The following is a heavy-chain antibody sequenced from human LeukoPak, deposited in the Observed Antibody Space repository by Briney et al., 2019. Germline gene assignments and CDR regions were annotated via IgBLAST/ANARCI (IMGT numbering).Heavy chain of an antibody. V-gene: IGHV4-61*01. CDR3: ARIAAAARRGWFDP. CDR2: IDHSGST. CDR1: SGSVSSGSSY. J-gene: IGHJ5*02. Sequence: SETLSLTCTVSSGSVSSGSSYWTWIRQPPGKGLEWIGEIDHSGSTNYNPSLKSRVTISVDTSKNQFSLKLSSVTAADTAVYYCARIAAAARRGWFDPWGQGTLVTVSS. D-gene: IGHD6-13*01.